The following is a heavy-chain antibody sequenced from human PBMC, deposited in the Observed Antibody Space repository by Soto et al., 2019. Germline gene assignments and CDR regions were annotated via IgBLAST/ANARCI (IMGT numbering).Heavy chain of an antibody. Sequence: PSETLSLTCTVSSGSISSGGYYWSWIRQHPGKVLEWIVYIYYSGSTYYNPSLKSRVTISLDTSNNQFSLKLSSVTSSYTSVYYCARVGLWRGQEIDYWGQGTMVTVSS. CDR2: IYYSGST. D-gene: IGHD3-3*01. CDR1: SGSISSGGYY. V-gene: IGHV4-31*03. J-gene: IGHJ4*02. CDR3: ARVGLWRGQEIDY.